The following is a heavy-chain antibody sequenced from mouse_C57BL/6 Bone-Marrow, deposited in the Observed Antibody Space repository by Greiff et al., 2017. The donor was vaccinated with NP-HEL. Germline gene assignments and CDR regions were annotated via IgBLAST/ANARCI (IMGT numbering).Heavy chain of an antibody. D-gene: IGHD2-1*01. CDR1: GFTFSSYA. J-gene: IGHJ1*03. CDR2: ISDGGSYT. Sequence: EVKLVESGGGLVKPGGSLKLSCAASGFTFSSYAMSWVRQTPEKRLEWVATISDGGSYTYYPANVKGRFTISRDNAKNNLYLQMSHLKSEDTAMYYCARDHYGNYGWYFDVWGTGTTVTVSS. V-gene: IGHV5-4*01. CDR3: ARDHYGNYGWYFDV.